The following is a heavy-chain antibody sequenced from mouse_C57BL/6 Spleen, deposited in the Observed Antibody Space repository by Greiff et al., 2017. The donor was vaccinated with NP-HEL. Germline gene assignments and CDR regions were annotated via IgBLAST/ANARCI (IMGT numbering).Heavy chain of an antibody. V-gene: IGHV1-15*01. Sequence: QVQLQQSGAELVRPGASVTLSCKASGYTFTDYEMHWVKQTPVHGLEWIGAIDPETGGTAYNQKFKGKAILTADKSSSTAYMELRSLTSEDSAVYYCTSTFNYFDYWGQGTTLTVSS. D-gene: IGHD5-1*01. CDR3: TSTFNYFDY. CDR2: IDPETGGT. CDR1: GYTFTDYE. J-gene: IGHJ2*01.